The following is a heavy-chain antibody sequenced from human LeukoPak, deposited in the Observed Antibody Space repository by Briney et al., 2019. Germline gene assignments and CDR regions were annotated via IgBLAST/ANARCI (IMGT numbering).Heavy chain of an antibody. Sequence: SETLSLTCAVPGGSLSGFYWSWIRQPPGKGLEWIGHIYHSGSTNYNPSLKSRVTISVDTSKNQVSLDLASVTAADTAVYYCARGRSFDTTTRWNLAYFGAWGQGSLVTVSS. CDR2: IYHSGST. D-gene: IGHD1-1*01. V-gene: IGHV4-34*01. CDR1: GGSLSGFY. J-gene: IGHJ4*02. CDR3: ARGRSFDTTTRWNLAYFGA.